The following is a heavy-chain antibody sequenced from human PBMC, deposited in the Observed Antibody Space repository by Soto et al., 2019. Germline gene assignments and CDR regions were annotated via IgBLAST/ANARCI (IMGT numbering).Heavy chain of an antibody. CDR3: ARLCSGGSCYYYYYYGMDV. V-gene: IGHV3-74*01. Sequence: PGVSLRLSCAASGFTFSSRQLHWVGQAPWKEQVWVSRINSDGRSTSYADSVKGRFTISRDNAKNTLYLQMNSLRAEDTAVYYCARLCSGGSCYYYYYYGMDVWGQGTTVTVSS. J-gene: IGHJ6*02. CDR1: GFTFSSRQ. CDR2: INSDGRST. D-gene: IGHD2-15*01.